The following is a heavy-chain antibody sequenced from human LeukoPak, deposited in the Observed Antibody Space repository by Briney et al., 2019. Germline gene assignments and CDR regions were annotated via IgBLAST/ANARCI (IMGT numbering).Heavy chain of an antibody. D-gene: IGHD3-22*01. V-gene: IGHV4-39*01. Sequence: SETLSLTCTVSGGSISSSMYYWGWIRQPPGEGPQWIATIYHSGSTYYNPSLKSRVTISVDTSKNQFSLKLSSVTAADTAVYYCARVFDSSGYHYPVEYWGQGTLVTVSS. CDR2: IYHSGST. CDR3: ARVFDSSGYHYPVEY. J-gene: IGHJ4*02. CDR1: GGSISSSMYY.